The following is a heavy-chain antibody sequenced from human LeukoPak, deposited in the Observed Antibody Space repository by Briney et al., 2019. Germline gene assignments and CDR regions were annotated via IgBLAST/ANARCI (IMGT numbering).Heavy chain of an antibody. Sequence: PSETLSLTCTVSGGSISSYYWSWIPQPPGKGLERIGYNYYSGSTNYNPSLKSRVTISVDTSKNQFSLKLSSVTAADTAVYYCARDLRDYYDSSGYWFDPWGQGTLVTVSS. CDR2: NYYSGST. J-gene: IGHJ5*02. CDR3: ARDLRDYYDSSGYWFDP. D-gene: IGHD3-22*01. CDR1: GGSISSYY. V-gene: IGHV4-59*01.